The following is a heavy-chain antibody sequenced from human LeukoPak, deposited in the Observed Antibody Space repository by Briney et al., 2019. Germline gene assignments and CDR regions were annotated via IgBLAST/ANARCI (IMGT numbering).Heavy chain of an antibody. CDR3: ARDYYGPVDAFDI. V-gene: IGHV4-59*12. CDR2: MFYSGST. CDR1: GGSISSYY. J-gene: IGHJ3*02. Sequence: SETLSLTCTVSGGSISSYYWSWIRQPPGKGLEWIGYMFYSGSTSYNPSLKSRVAISVDTSKNQFSLKLSSVTAADTAVYYCARDYYGPVDAFDIWGQGTMVTVSS. D-gene: IGHD3-10*01.